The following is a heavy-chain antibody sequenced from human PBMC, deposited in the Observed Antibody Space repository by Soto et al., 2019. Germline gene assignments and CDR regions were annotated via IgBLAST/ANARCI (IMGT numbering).Heavy chain of an antibody. Sequence: QITLKESGPTLVKPTQTLTLTCAFSGFSLSTGGVGVGWIRQPPGKALEWLALIYWDDDKRYRTSLQNRLTITADTSYIQVVLSMSNMGPDDTATYYCAHRNVEVVGGSTNTFDYCGQGALVTVSS. CDR3: AHRNVEVVGGSTNTFDY. J-gene: IGHJ4*02. V-gene: IGHV2-5*02. CDR1: GFSLSTGGVG. D-gene: IGHD2-15*01. CDR2: IYWDDDK.